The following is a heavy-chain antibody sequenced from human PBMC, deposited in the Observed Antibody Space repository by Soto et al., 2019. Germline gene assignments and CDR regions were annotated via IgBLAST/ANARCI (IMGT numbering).Heavy chain of an antibody. V-gene: IGHV4-4*02. CDR3: ASHDLSAWFSFVS. D-gene: IGHD6-19*01. CDR1: GGSLSSLNW. J-gene: IGHJ4*02. Sequence: NPSETLSLTCAVSGGSLSSLNWWSWVRQPPGKGLEWIGEISHGGSTNYKPSLNSRVTISIDRSNSEISLKLTSVTAADTAVYYCASHDLSAWFSFVSWGQGTLVTVSS. CDR2: ISHGGST.